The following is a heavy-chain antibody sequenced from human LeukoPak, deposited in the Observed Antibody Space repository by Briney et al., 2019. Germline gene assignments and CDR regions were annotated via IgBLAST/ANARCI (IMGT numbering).Heavy chain of an antibody. Sequence: ASVKVSCKVSGYTLTELSMHWVRQAPGKGLEWMGGFDPEDGETIYAQKFQGRVTMTEDTSTDTAYMELSSLRSEDTAVYYCAKGPLIEVAGTTWDYWGQGTLVTVSS. V-gene: IGHV1-24*01. CDR1: GYTLTELS. CDR3: AKGPLIEVAGTTWDY. CDR2: FDPEDGET. J-gene: IGHJ4*02. D-gene: IGHD6-19*01.